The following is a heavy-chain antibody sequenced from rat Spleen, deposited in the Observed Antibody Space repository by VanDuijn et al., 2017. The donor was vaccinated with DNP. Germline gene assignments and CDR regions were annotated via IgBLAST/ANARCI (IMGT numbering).Heavy chain of an antibody. CDR2: IWGDGST. CDR1: GFSLTSYG. J-gene: IGHJ2*01. D-gene: IGHD1-1*01. V-gene: IGHV2-77*01. Sequence: QVQMKETGPGLVQTTQTLSVTCTVSGFSLTSYGVHWVRQAPGKGLAWMGIIWGDGSTNYNSALKSRLSISRDTSKSQVFLTMNSLQTDDTAVYYCAVITTRFDYWGQGVMVTVSS. CDR3: AVITTRFDY.